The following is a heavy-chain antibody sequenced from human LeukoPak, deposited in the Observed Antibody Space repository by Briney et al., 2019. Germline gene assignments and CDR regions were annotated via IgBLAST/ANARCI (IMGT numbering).Heavy chain of an antibody. CDR2: FDPEDGET. Sequence: GASVKVSCKVSGYTLTELSMHWVRQAPGKGLEWMGGFDPEDGETIYAQKFQGRVTMTRNTSISTAYMELSSLRSEDTAVYYCARVGDYYYDSSGYPDYWGQGTLVTVSS. V-gene: IGHV1-24*01. J-gene: IGHJ4*02. D-gene: IGHD3-22*01. CDR3: ARVGDYYYDSSGYPDY. CDR1: GYTLTELS.